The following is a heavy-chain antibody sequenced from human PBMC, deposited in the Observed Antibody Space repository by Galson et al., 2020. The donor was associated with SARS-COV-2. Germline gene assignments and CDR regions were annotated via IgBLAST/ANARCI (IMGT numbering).Heavy chain of an antibody. CDR1: GGSISSGGYY. Sequence: SQTLSLTCTVSGGSISSGGYYWSWIRQHPGKGLEWIGYIYYSGSTYYNPSLKSRVTISVDTSKNQFSLKLSSVTAADTAVYYCARDRNDEDTYYYYGMDVWGQGTTVTVSS. V-gene: IGHV4-31*03. J-gene: IGHJ6*02. CDR3: ARDRNDEDTYYYYGMDV. CDR2: IYYSGST. D-gene: IGHD1-1*01.